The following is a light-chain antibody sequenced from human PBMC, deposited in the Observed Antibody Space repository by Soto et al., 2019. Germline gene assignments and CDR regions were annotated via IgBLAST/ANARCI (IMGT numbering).Light chain of an antibody. V-gene: IGKV3-15*01. CDR1: HSVSSS. J-gene: IGKJ4*01. Sequence: EVVMTQSPATLSVSPGERATLSCRASHSVSSSLAWYQQKPGQAPRLLISGASTRAAGIPARFSGSGSGTEFTLTISRLEPEDFAVYYCQQRSNWPRALTFGGGTKVDIK. CDR2: GAS. CDR3: QQRSNWPRALT.